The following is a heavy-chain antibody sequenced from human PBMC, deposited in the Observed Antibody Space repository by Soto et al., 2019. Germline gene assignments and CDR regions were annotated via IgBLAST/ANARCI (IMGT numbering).Heavy chain of an antibody. CDR1: GGTFSSYT. J-gene: IGHJ5*02. CDR2: IIPILGIA. V-gene: IGHV1-69*08. Sequence: QVQLVQSGAEVKKPGSSVKVSCKASGGTFSSYTISWVRQAPGQGLEWMGRIIPILGIANYAQKFQGRVTITADKSTSAAQMELSSLGSEDTAVYCCARDCSSTRCDGYPWGQGTLVTVSS. CDR3: ARDCSSTRCDGYP. D-gene: IGHD2-2*01.